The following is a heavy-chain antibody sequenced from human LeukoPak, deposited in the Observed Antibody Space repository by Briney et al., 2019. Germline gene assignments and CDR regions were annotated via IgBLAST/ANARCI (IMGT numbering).Heavy chain of an antibody. J-gene: IGHJ4*02. D-gene: IGHD3-16*02. CDR3: ARGDGITFGGVIAID. Sequence: GGSLRLSCAASGFTFSSYGMHWVRQAPGKGLEWVAVIWYDGSNKYYADSVKGRFTISRDNSKNTLYLQMNSLRAEDTAVYYCARGDGITFGGVIAIDWGQGTLVTVSS. CDR1: GFTFSSYG. CDR2: IWYDGSNK. V-gene: IGHV3-33*01.